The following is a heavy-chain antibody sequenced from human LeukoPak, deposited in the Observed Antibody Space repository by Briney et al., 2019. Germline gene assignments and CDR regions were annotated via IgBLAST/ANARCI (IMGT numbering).Heavy chain of an antibody. CDR2: VTGSGGNR. Sequence: GGSLRLSCAASGFTFSSHGMNWVRQAPGKGLEWVSGVTGSGGNRYYADSVKGRFTISRDNSKNTLYLQMNSLRAEDTAVYYCAKDDNYIRFLSWGQGTLVTVSS. V-gene: IGHV3-23*01. CDR3: AKDDNYIRFLS. CDR1: GFTFSSHG. D-gene: IGHD3-16*01. J-gene: IGHJ5*02.